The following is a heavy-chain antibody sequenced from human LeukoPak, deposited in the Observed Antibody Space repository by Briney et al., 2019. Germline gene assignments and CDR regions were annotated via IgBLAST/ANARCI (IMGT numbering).Heavy chain of an antibody. CDR2: IYGGGST. D-gene: IGHD3-10*01. CDR1: GFTVSSNY. V-gene: IGHV3-53*01. CDR3: ARVLWFGEFL. Sequence: GGSLRLSCAASGFTVSSNYMSWVRQATGKGLEWVSVIYGGGSTYYADSVKGRFTISRDDSKNTLYLQMNSLRAEDTAVYYCARVLWFGEFLWGQGTLVTVSS. J-gene: IGHJ4*02.